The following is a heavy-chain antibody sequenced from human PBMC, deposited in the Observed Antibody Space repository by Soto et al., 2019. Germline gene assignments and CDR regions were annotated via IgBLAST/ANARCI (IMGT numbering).Heavy chain of an antibody. J-gene: IGHJ5*02. CDR2: IIPILGIA. V-gene: IGHV1-69*08. CDR1: GGTFSSYT. D-gene: IGHD2-15*01. Sequence: QVQLVQSGAEVKKPGSSVKVSCKASGGTFSSYTISWVRQAPGQGLEWMGRIIPILGIANYAQKFQGRVTITADKATSTAYMELSSLRSEDTAVYYCARDQPPVMVAASWGWFDPWGQGTLVTVSS. CDR3: ARDQPPVMVAASWGWFDP.